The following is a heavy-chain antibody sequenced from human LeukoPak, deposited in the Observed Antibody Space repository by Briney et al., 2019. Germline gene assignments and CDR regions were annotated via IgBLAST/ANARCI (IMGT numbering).Heavy chain of an antibody. V-gene: IGHV4-59*01. J-gene: IGHJ5*02. CDR2: IYYSGST. CDR1: GGSISSYY. D-gene: IGHD2-2*01. Sequence: SETLSLTCTVSGGSISSYYWSWIRQPPGKGLEWIGYIYYSGSTNYNPSLKSRVTISVDTSKNQFSLKLSSVTAADTAVYYCARGGSDIVVVPAALGWFDPWGQGTLVTVSS. CDR3: ARGGSDIVVVPAALGWFDP.